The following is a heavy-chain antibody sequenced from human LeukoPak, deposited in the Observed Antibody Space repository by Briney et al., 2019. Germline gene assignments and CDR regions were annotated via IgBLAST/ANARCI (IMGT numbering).Heavy chain of an antibody. CDR3: ARDRPGSGYYYDFWSGYYLVDAFDI. Sequence: PSETLSLTCTVSGGSISSGSYYWSWIRQPAGKGLEWIGRIYTSGSTNYNPSLKSRVTISVDTSKNQFSLKLSSVTAADTAVYYCARDRPGSGYYYDFWSGYYLVDAFDIWGQGTMVTVSS. CDR2: IYTSGST. J-gene: IGHJ3*02. V-gene: IGHV4-61*02. D-gene: IGHD3-3*01. CDR1: GGSISSGSYY.